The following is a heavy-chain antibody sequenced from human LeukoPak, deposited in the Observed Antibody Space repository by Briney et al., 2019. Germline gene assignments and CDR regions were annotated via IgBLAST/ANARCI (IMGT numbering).Heavy chain of an antibody. CDR2: IIPIFGTA. CDR3: ARGTAAPYYFDY. V-gene: IGHV1-69*01. CDR1: GGTFSSYA. J-gene: IGHJ4*02. Sequence: EASVKVSCKASGGTFSSYAISWVRQAPGQGLEWMGGIIPIFGTANYAQKFQGRVTITADESTSTAYMELSSLRSEDTAVYYCARGTAAPYYFDYWGQGTLVTVSS. D-gene: IGHD6-13*01.